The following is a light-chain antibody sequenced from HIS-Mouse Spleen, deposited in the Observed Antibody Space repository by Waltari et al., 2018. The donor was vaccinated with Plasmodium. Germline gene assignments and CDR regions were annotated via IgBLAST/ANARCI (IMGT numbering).Light chain of an antibody. J-gene: IGLJ3*02. V-gene: IGLV3-10*01. CDR1: ALPKKY. CDR2: EDS. Sequence: SYELTQPPSVSVSPGQTARIPCSGDALPKKYASWYQQKSGQAPVLVIYEDSKRPSGLPERFSGSSSGTMATLTISGAQVEDEADYYCYSTDSSGNHRVFGGGTKLTVL. CDR3: YSTDSSGNHRV.